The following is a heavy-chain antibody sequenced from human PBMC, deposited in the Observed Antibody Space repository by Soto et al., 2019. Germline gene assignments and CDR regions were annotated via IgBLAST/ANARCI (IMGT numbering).Heavy chain of an antibody. CDR2: IIPILGIA. Sequence: SVKVSCKASGYTFTSYGISWVRQAPGQGLEWMGRIIPILGIANYAQKFQGRVTITADKSTSTAYMELSSLRSEDTAVYYCARTGVGYCSGGSCYAGAFDIWGQGTMVTVSS. D-gene: IGHD2-15*01. CDR1: GYTFTSYG. CDR3: ARTGVGYCSGGSCYAGAFDI. V-gene: IGHV1-69*04. J-gene: IGHJ3*02.